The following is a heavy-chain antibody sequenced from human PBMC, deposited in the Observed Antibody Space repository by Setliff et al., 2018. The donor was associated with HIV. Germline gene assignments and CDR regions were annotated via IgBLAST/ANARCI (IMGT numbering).Heavy chain of an antibody. D-gene: IGHD3-3*01. J-gene: IGHJ4*02. Sequence: HPGGSLRLSCAASGFTFSNYEMNWVRQAPGKGLEWVSTIYSGGSTYHADSVKGRFTLSRDTSKNTLFLQMNSLRPEDTAVYYCARVRLYNTALDYWGQGTLVTVSS. V-gene: IGHV3-66*02. CDR3: ARVRLYNTALDY. CDR1: GFTFSNYE. CDR2: IYSGGST.